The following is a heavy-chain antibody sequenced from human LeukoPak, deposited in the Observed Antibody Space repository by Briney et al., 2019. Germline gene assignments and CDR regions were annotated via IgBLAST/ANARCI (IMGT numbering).Heavy chain of an antibody. V-gene: IGHV3-30*01. CDR2: ISNHGNDG. CDR3: TRDRGPMNDFDS. J-gene: IGHJ4*02. CDR1: GFTFSNYA. Sequence: GGSLRLSCAASGFTFSNYAMHWVRQPPGKGLEWVAVISNHGNDGFYADSVKGHFTISRDNSKNTLYLQMDSLRAEDTAVYYCTRDRGPMNDFDSWGQGTQVTVSS. D-gene: IGHD3-22*01.